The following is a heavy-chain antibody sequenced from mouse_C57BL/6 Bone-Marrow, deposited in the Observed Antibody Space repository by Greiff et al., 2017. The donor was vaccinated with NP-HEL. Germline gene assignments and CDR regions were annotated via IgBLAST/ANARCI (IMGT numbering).Heavy chain of an antibody. J-gene: IGHJ3*01. D-gene: IGHD2-4*01. Sequence: VKLMESGAELVKPGASVKLSCKASGYTFTSYWMHWVKQRPGRGLEWIGRIDPNSGGTKYNEKFKSKATLTGNKPSSTASMQLSSLTAEDSAVYYCADYGLAYWGQGTLVTVSA. CDR1: GYTFTSYW. CDR3: ADYGLAY. V-gene: IGHV1-72*01. CDR2: IDPNSGGT.